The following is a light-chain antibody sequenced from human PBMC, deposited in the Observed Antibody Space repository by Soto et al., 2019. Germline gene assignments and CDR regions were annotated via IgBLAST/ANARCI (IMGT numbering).Light chain of an antibody. CDR3: QQSSNCPWT. J-gene: IGKJ1*01. V-gene: IGKV3-11*01. CDR1: QSVRNQ. CDR2: DSS. Sequence: EIVLTQSPATLSLSPGERATLSCRASQSVRNQLAWYQQKPGQAPRLLIYDSSNRATGIPGRFSGSGSGTYFTLTISSLEPEDFAVYYCQQSSNCPWTFGQGTKVEIK.